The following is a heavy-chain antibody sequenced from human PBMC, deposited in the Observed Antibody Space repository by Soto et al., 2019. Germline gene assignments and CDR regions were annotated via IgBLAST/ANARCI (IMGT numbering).Heavy chain of an antibody. J-gene: IGHJ4*02. Sequence: PXETLSLTCAVSGGSISSTSYYWGWIRQPPGKGLEWIGSIYYSGTTHYNPSLKSRVTISLDTSKKQLSLRVNSVTAADTAVYFCAIMPHNLDYPGVIDNWGQGTLVTVSS. V-gene: IGHV4-39*01. D-gene: IGHD1-7*01. CDR2: IYYSGTT. CDR1: GGSISSTSYY. CDR3: AIMPHNLDYPGVIDN.